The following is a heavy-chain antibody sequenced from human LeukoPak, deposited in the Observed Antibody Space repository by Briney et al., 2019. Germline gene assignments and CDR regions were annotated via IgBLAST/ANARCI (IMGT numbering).Heavy chain of an antibody. CDR2: ISGSGGST. Sequence: PGGSLRLSCAASGFTFSSYGMSWVRQAPGKGLEWVSAISGSGGSTYYADSVKGRFTISRDNSKNTLYLQMNSLRAEDTAVYYCAKVGMVRGVIFWLFDYWGQGTLVTVSS. D-gene: IGHD3-10*01. V-gene: IGHV3-23*01. CDR3: AKVGMVRGVIFWLFDY. J-gene: IGHJ4*02. CDR1: GFTFSSYG.